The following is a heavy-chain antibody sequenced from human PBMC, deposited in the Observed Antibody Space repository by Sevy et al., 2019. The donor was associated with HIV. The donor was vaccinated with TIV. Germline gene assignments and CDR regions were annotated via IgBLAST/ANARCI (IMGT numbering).Heavy chain of an antibody. V-gene: IGHV4-34*01. CDR1: GGSVGGYY. J-gene: IGHJ4*02. D-gene: IGHD1-20*01. Sequence: SETLSLTCAVYGGSVGGYYCSWIRQLPGKGLEWIGEINHGGSTTYNPSLRSRVTISVGTPKNQLSLNLRSVTAADTAVYYCVLEAGLTGTGTARGVFDYWGRGILVTVSS. CDR2: INHGGST. CDR3: VLEAGLTGTGTARGVFDY.